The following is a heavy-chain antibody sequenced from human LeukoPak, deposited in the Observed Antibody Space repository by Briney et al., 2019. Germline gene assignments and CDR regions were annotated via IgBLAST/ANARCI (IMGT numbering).Heavy chain of an antibody. J-gene: IGHJ3*01. Sequence: GGSLRLSCTTSGVTFATDSMSWVRQAPGQGLEWVASIFGSASNIYHADSVNGRVTLSTDNSKNTLYLQMNGLRVEDPALYYCVKDRVPDSGWSFDVWGRGTMVTVSA. D-gene: IGHD6-19*01. CDR2: IFGSASNI. V-gene: IGHV3-23*01. CDR1: GVTFATDS. CDR3: VKDRVPDSGWSFDV.